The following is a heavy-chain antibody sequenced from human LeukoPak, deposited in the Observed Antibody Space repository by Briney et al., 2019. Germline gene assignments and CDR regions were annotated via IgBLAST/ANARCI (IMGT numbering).Heavy chain of an antibody. CDR3: ARDQGYSYGPYDY. CDR1: GFSFSDSY. Sequence: GGSLRLSCAASGFSFSDSYMTWIRQAPGKGLEWISVISSSSANTIYYADSVKGRFTISRDNAKNSLFLQMNSLRADDTAVYYCARDQGYSYGPYDYWGQGTLVTVSS. D-gene: IGHD5-18*01. CDR2: ISSSSANTI. V-gene: IGHV3-11*04. J-gene: IGHJ4*02.